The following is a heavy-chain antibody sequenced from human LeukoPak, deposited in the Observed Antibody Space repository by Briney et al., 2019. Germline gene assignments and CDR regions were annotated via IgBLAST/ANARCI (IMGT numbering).Heavy chain of an antibody. D-gene: IGHD2-21*01. V-gene: IGHV1-46*01. CDR3: ARSTRVIPEDY. J-gene: IGHJ4*02. CDR1: GYTFTSYG. CDR2: INPSGGST. Sequence: ASVNVSFTASGYTFTSYGISWVRQAPGQGLEWMGIINPSGGSTTYAQKFQGRVTMTRDTSTSTVYMELSSLRSEDTAVYFCARSTRVIPEDYWGQGTLVTVSS.